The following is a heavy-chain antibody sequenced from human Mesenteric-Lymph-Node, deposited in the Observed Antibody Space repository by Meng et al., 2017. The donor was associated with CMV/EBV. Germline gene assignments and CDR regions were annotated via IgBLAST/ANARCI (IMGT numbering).Heavy chain of an antibody. D-gene: IGHD1-26*01. J-gene: IGHJ4*02. CDR2: ISYDGSNK. CDR3: ARLKVVGATRGADY. V-gene: IGHV3-30-3*01. CDR1: GFTFSSYA. Sequence: GALRLSCAASGFTFSSYAMHWVRQAPGKGLEWVAVISYDGSNKYYADSVKGRFTISRDNSKNTLYLQMNSLRAEDTAVYYCARLKVVGATRGADYWGQGTLVTVSS.